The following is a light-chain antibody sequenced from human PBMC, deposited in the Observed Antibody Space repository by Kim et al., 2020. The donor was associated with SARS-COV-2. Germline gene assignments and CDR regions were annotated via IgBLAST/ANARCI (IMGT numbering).Light chain of an antibody. Sequence: QSALTQPASVSGSPGQSIIISCTGTSSDIGGYNFVSWFQQHPDTAPKLMIYGVSKRPSGVSSRFSGSKSGNTASLTISGLQAEDEADYYCTSYTSTITWVFGGGTQLTVL. CDR1: SSDIGGYNF. J-gene: IGLJ3*02. V-gene: IGLV2-14*03. CDR3: TSYTSTITWV. CDR2: GVS.